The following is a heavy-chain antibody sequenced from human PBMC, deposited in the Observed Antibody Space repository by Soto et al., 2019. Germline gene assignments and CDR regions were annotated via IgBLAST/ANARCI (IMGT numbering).Heavy chain of an antibody. CDR2: TTGSGANK. Sequence: EVNLLESGGGLVQPGESLRISWVGSGFPFKNYAMTWVRKAQGKGLEWVSGTTGSGANKHYADSVRGRFTISRDNSKKTLYLEMRSLRVEDTAVYYCAKDGDFGEDGPAEYFEHWGQGTLVTVSS. D-gene: IGHD4-17*01. CDR1: GFPFKNYA. CDR3: AKDGDFGEDGPAEYFEH. V-gene: IGHV3-23*01. J-gene: IGHJ1*01.